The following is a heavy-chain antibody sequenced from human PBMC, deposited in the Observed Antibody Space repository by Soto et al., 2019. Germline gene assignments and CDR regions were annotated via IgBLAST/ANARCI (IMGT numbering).Heavy chain of an antibody. CDR2: ISYDGSNK. Sequence: GGSLRLSCAASGFTFSSYAMHWVRQAPGKGLEWVAVISYDGSNKYYADSVKGRFTISRDNSKNTLYLQMNSLRAEDTAVYYCARALGSRITMVRGVILIYCSVMDVWGQGTTVTVSS. J-gene: IGHJ6*02. D-gene: IGHD3-10*01. V-gene: IGHV3-30-3*01. CDR3: ARALGSRITMVRGVILIYCSVMDV. CDR1: GFTFSSYA.